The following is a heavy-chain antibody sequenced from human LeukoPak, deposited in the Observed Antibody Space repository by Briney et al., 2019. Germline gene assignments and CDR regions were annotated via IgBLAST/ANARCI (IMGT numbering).Heavy chain of an antibody. D-gene: IGHD1-26*01. J-gene: IGHJ3*02. Sequence: GASVKVSCKASGYTFTSYAMNWVRQAPGQGLEWMGWINTNTGNPTYAQGFTGRFVFSLDTSVSTAYLQIGSLKAEDTAVYYCARNGWGHQEGDAFDIWGQGTMVTVSS. CDR1: GYTFTSYA. CDR2: INTNTGNP. V-gene: IGHV7-4-1*01. CDR3: ARNGWGHQEGDAFDI.